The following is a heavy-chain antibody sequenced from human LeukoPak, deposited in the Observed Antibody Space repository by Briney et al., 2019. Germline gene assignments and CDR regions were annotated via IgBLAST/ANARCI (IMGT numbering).Heavy chain of an antibody. D-gene: IGHD1-14*01. CDR3: ASDGESPEPFQH. Sequence: GGSLRLSCAASGFTFSGYEMSWVRQAPGKGLEWVAVISYDGSNKYYADSVKGRFTISRDNSKNTLYLQMNSLRAEDTAVYYCASDGESPEPFQHWGQGTLVTVSS. CDR1: GFTFSGYE. V-gene: IGHV3-30*03. J-gene: IGHJ1*01. CDR2: ISYDGSNK.